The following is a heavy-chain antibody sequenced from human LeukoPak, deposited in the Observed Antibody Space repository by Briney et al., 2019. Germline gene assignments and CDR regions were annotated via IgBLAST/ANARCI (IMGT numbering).Heavy chain of an antibody. CDR2: IFNDGGDT. CDR3: GKSPSTSWPSFDY. D-gene: IGHD6-19*01. J-gene: IGHJ4*02. V-gene: IGHV3-23*01. CDR1: GFTVSSNY. Sequence: PGGSLRLSCVASGFTVSSNYMSWVRQAPGKGLEWASTIFNDGGDTYYADSVRGRFTISRDNSYNTLYLQMNSLRVEDTAIYFCGKSPSTSWPSFDYWGQGTLVTVSS.